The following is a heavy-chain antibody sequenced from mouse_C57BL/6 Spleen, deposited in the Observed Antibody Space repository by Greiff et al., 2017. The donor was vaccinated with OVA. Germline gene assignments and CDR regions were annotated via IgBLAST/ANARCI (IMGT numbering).Heavy chain of an antibody. D-gene: IGHD2-3*01. CDR2: IDPGDGDT. CDR1: GYAFSSSW. V-gene: IGHV1-82*01. Sequence: VQLKQSGPELVKPGASVKISCKASGYAFSSSWMNWVKQRPGKGLEWIGRIDPGDGDTNYNGKFKGKATLTADKSSSTAYMQLSSLTSEDSAVYVGARWLLRGGWYFDVWGTGTTVTVSS. J-gene: IGHJ1*03. CDR3: ARWLLRGGWYFDV.